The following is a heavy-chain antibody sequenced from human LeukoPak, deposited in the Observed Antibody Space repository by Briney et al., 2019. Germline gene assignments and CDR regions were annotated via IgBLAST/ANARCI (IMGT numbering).Heavy chain of an antibody. D-gene: IGHD4-11*01. V-gene: IGHV3-11*01. J-gene: IGHJ6*02. CDR3: VRDYSNPYYYYGLDV. Sequence: GGSLRLSCAASGFTFSDYYMSWIRQAPGKGLEWVSYISSSGSTIYYADSVKGRITIARDNAKNSLYLQMNSLRAEDTAVYYCVRDYSNPYYYYGLDVWGQGTTVTVSS. CDR1: GFTFSDYY. CDR2: ISSSGSTI.